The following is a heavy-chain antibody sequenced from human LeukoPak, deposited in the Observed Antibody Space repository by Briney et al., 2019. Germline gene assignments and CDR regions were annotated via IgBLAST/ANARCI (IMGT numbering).Heavy chain of an antibody. CDR1: GGSFSGYY. V-gene: IGHV4-34*01. D-gene: IGHD6-19*01. Sequence: PSETLSLTCAVYGGSFSGYYWRWIRQPPGKGLEWIGEINHSGSTNYNPSLKSRVTISVDTSKNQFSLKLSSVTAADTAVYYCARDLARGIAVAGGHAFDIWGQGTMVTVSS. J-gene: IGHJ3*02. CDR3: ARDLARGIAVAGGHAFDI. CDR2: INHSGST.